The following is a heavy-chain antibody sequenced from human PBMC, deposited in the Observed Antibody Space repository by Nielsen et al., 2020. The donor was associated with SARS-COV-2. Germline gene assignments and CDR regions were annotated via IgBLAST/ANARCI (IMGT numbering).Heavy chain of an antibody. CDR3: ARAYSGSFNFDY. J-gene: IGHJ4*02. V-gene: IGHV4-38-2*01. Sequence: PGKGLEWIGSIYYSGSTYYNPSLKSRVTISVDTSKNQFSLKLSSVTAADTAVYYCARAYSGSFNFDYWGQGTLVTVSS. D-gene: IGHD1-26*01. CDR2: IYYSGST.